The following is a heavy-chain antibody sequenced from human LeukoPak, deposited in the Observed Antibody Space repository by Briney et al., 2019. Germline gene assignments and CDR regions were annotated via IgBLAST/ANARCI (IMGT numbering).Heavy chain of an antibody. D-gene: IGHD1-26*01. J-gene: IGHJ4*02. Sequence: PGGPLRLSCAASGFMFRKYWMNWVRQAPAKGLEWVAHIKDDGNAQYYVDSVKGRFTISRDNAKESVDLQMDSLAVEDTAVYYCASLLRIVPTTSVHWGQGTVVTVSS. V-gene: IGHV3-7*01. CDR2: IKDDGNAQ. CDR1: GFMFRKYW. CDR3: ASLLRIVPTTSVH.